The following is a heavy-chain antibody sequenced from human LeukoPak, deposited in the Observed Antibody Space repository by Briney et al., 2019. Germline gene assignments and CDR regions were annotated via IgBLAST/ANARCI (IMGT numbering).Heavy chain of an antibody. V-gene: IGHV1-2*02. CDR1: GYTLTSYG. CDR3: VSRGGGDY. CDR2: INPNSGGT. Sequence: ASVKVSCKASGYTLTSYGINWMRQAPGQGLEWMGWINPNSGGTNYAQKFQGRVTMTRDTSISTAYMELSRLRSDDTAVYYCVSRGGGDYWGQGALVTVSS. D-gene: IGHD2-15*01. J-gene: IGHJ4*02.